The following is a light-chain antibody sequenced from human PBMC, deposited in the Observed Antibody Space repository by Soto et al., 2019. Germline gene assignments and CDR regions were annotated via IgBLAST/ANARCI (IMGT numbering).Light chain of an antibody. V-gene: IGKV3-15*01. J-gene: IGKJ4*01. CDR2: HAS. CDR1: QSVSNN. Sequence: EIVMTQSPATLSVSPGERVTISCRASQSVSNNLAWYQQKPGQAPRLLIYHASTGATGIPARFSGSGSGTELTLTISSVQPEDFAVYYCQQYNEWPLTFGGGTKVEIK. CDR3: QQYNEWPLT.